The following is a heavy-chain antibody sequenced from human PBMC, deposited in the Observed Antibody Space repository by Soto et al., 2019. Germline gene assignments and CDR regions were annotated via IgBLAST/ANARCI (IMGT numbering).Heavy chain of an antibody. CDR3: NTGWVVRGVTVDY. CDR1: EFTFSNAW. CDR2: IKSKTDGGTT. V-gene: IGHV3-15*07. J-gene: IGHJ4*02. D-gene: IGHD3-10*01. Sequence: GLNRLPSAASEFTFSNAWMHWVRQTTGKGLEWVGSIKSKTDGGTTDYAPTVKGRFSISRDDSKNTLYLQMNSMKTEDPAVYYCNTGWVVRGVTVDYWGQGTLVTVSS.